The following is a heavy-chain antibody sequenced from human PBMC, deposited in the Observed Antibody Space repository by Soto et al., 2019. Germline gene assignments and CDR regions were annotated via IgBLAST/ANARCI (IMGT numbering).Heavy chain of an antibody. V-gene: IGHV3-33*01. D-gene: IGHD4-17*01. J-gene: IGHJ5*02. CDR1: GFTFNNFG. CDR2: IWYDGSKE. Sequence: QVQLVESGGGVVQPGRSLRLSCGASGFTFNNFGMHWVRQAPGKGLEWVAVIWYDGSKEYYVDSVKGRFTISRDNSEHTLYLQMNDVTGEGTAMYFCARDADPYGDHAWTTVLRNNWFATWGQGVLVTVSS. CDR3: ARDADPYGDHAWTTVLRNNWFAT.